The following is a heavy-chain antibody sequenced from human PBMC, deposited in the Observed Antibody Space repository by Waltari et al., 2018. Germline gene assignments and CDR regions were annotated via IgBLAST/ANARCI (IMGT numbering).Heavy chain of an antibody. CDR3: ARQEIIVEVTGDGFDI. CDR2: ISHSGTT. V-gene: IGHV4-34*01. J-gene: IGHJ3*02. CDR1: GGSFSGYY. D-gene: IGHD2-21*02. Sequence: QVQLQQWGAGLLKPSETLSLTCAAYGGSFSGYYWTWIPQPPGKGLERIGQISHSGTTNYNPSLKSRVTISLDTSKNQFSLKLSSVTAADTAVYYCARQEIIVEVTGDGFDIWGQGTMVTVSS.